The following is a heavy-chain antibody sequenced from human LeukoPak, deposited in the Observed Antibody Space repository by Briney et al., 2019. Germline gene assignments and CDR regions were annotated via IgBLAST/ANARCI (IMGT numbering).Heavy chain of an antibody. Sequence: SETLSLTRTVSGGSTSSANYYWSWIRQPPGKGLEWIGYIYYSGSTSYNPSLKSRLIILIDTSKNQFSLHLSSVTAADTAVYYCARVGDFWSGNLPYFDYWGQGALVTISS. V-gene: IGHV4-30-4*08. J-gene: IGHJ4*02. CDR3: ARVGDFWSGNLPYFDY. CDR2: IYYSGST. D-gene: IGHD3-3*01. CDR1: GGSTSSANYY.